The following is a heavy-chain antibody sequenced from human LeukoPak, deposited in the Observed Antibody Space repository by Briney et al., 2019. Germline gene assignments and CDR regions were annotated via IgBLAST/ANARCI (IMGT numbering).Heavy chain of an antibody. Sequence: PSETLSLTCTVSGDSVSSGSYYWGWIRQPPGKGLEWIGSIYYSGSTYYNPSLKSRVTISVDTSKNQFSLKLSSVTAADTAVYYCARRRNDAFDIWGQGTMVTVSS. CDR3: ARRRNDAFDI. J-gene: IGHJ3*02. V-gene: IGHV4-39*01. CDR1: GDSVSSGSYY. CDR2: IYYSGST.